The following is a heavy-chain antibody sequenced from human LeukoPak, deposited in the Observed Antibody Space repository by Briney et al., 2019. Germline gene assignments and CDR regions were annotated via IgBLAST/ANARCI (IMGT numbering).Heavy chain of an antibody. V-gene: IGHV3-30*03. Sequence: GGSLRLSCAASGFTFSSYSMNWVRQAPGKGLEWVAMISFDGTNKHYADSVKGRFTISRDNSKDTLSLEMNNLRPEDTAVYYCARDLNLGTSDSYWGQGTLVTVSS. CDR3: ARDLNLGTSDSY. CDR1: GFTFSSYS. CDR2: ISFDGTNK. J-gene: IGHJ4*02.